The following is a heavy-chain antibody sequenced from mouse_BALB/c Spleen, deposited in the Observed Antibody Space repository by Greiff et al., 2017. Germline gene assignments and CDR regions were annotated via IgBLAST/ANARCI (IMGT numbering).Heavy chain of an antibody. D-gene: IGHD1-1*02. CDR2: IYPGSGNT. CDR3: ARGGKDAMDY. Sequence: QVQLKQSGAELVRPGTSVKISCKASGYAFTNYWLGWVKQRPGHGLEWIGDIYPGSGNTYYNEKFKGKATLTADKSSSTAYMQLSSLTSEDSAVYFCARGGKDAMDYWGQGTSVTVSS. V-gene: IGHV1-63*01. J-gene: IGHJ4*01. CDR1: GYAFTNYW.